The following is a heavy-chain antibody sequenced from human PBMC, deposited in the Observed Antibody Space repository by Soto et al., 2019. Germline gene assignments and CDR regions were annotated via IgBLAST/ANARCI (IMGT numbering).Heavy chain of an antibody. V-gene: IGHV1-69*12. CDR1: GGTFSNYA. CDR3: ATQVPVAGTYDGAFDI. Sequence: QVQLVQSGAEVKKPGSSVKVSCKASGGTFSNYAISWVRQAPGQGLEWMGRIIPIFGTTNYAQKFQGRVTITADESTTTAYLELSSLRSEDTAVYYCATQVPVAGTYDGAFDIWGQGTMVTVSS. J-gene: IGHJ3*02. CDR2: IIPIFGTT. D-gene: IGHD6-19*01.